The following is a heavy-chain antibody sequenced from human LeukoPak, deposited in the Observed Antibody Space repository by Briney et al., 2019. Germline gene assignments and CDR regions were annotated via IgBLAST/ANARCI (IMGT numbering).Heavy chain of an antibody. J-gene: IGHJ6*02. CDR3: ARTKLWFGELLNGMDV. Sequence: GGSLRLSCAASGFTFCSYGMHWVRQAPGKGLEWVAVIWYDGSNKYYADSVKGRFTISRDNSKNTLYLQMNSLRAEDTAVYYCARTKLWFGELLNGMDVWGQGTTVTVSS. CDR2: IWYDGSNK. CDR1: GFTFCSYG. D-gene: IGHD3-10*01. V-gene: IGHV3-33*01.